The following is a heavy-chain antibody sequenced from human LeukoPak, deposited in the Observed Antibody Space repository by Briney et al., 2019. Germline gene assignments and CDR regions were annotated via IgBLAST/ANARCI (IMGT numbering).Heavy chain of an antibody. CDR1: GGSISSYY. J-gene: IGHJ4*02. Sequence: SETLSLTCTVSGGSISSYYWSWIRQPPGKGPEWIGYIYYSGNTNYNPSLKSRVTISVDTSKNQFSLKLNSVTAADTAVYYCARVRYCSTNRCYDREFDNWGQGTLVTVSS. CDR2: IYYSGNT. D-gene: IGHD2-2*01. V-gene: IGHV4-59*01. CDR3: ARVRYCSTNRCYDREFDN.